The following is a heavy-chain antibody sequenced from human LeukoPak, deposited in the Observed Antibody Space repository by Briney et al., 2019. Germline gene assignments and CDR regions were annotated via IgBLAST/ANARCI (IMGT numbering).Heavy chain of an antibody. D-gene: IGHD3/OR15-3a*01. CDR2: INPKRGGT. CDR3: AIATGYYTFYY. CDR1: GYTLTGYY. Sequence: GGSVTVSCKESGYTLTGYYMQGVRQAPGKGVEGMGWINPKRGGTKYAQTFQGRVTITRDKSISTAYMELSRLRSDHTAVYYCAIATGYYTFYYWGQGTLVTVSS. J-gene: IGHJ4*02. V-gene: IGHV1-2*02.